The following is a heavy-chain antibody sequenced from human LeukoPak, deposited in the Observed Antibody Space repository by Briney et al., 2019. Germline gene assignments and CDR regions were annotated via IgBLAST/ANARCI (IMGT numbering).Heavy chain of an antibody. CDR1: GGTFSSCA. J-gene: IGHJ6*02. Sequence: SVKVSCKASGGTFSSCAISWVRQAPGQGLEWMGGIIPIFGTANYAQKFQGRVTITADESTSTAYMELSSLRSEDTAVYYCASHSNPYSSGHYYYYGMDVWGQGTTVTVSS. D-gene: IGHD6-19*01. V-gene: IGHV1-69*13. CDR3: ASHSNPYSSGHYYYYGMDV. CDR2: IIPIFGTA.